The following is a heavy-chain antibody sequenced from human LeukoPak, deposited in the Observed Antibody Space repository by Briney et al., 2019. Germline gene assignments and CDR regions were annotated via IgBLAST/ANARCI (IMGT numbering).Heavy chain of an antibody. D-gene: IGHD2-15*01. J-gene: IGHJ5*02. CDR2: IIPIFGTA. V-gene: IGHV1-69*05. CDR1: GGTFSSYA. Sequence: SVKVSCKASGGTFSSYAISWVRQAPGQGLEWMGRIIPIFGTANYAQKFQGRVTITTDESASTAYMELSSLRSEDTAVYYCAREMFSRRKPGYCSGGSCSNWFDPWGQGTLVTVSS. CDR3: AREMFSRRKPGYCSGGSCSNWFDP.